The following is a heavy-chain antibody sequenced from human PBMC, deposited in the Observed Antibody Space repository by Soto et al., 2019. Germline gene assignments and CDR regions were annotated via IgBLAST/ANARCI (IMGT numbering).Heavy chain of an antibody. CDR2: IIAVLGIT. J-gene: IGHJ4*02. CDR3: AREEGTVTYDY. V-gene: IGHV1-69*08. CDR1: GGTSSTYT. Sequence: QVHLVQSGAEVRKPGSSVKVSCKASGGTSSTYTISWVRQAPGQGLEWMGRIIAVLGITNYAQSFQGRVTITDDKSTTTAYTALSSLRSEDTAVYYCAREEGTVTYDYWGQGTLVTVSS. D-gene: IGHD4-17*01.